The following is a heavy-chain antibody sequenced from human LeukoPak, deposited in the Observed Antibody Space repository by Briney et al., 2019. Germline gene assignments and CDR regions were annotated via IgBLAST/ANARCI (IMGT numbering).Heavy chain of an antibody. CDR3: ARDDDTIPGAFDI. Sequence: GGSLRLSCAASGFTFSSYSMNWVRQAPGKGLEWVSSISSSSSYIYYADSVKGRFTISRDNAKNSLYLQMNSLRAEDTAVYYCARDDDTIPGAFDIWGQGTMVTVSS. CDR1: GFTFSSYS. J-gene: IGHJ3*02. CDR2: ISSSSSYI. V-gene: IGHV3-21*01. D-gene: IGHD3-22*01.